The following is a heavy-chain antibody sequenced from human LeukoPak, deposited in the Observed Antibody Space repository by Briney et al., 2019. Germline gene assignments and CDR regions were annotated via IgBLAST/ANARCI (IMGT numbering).Heavy chain of an antibody. J-gene: IGHJ5*02. CDR2: LSHSGSS. CDR1: GYSISSGYY. Sequence: SETLSLTCTVSGYSISSGYYWDWIRQPPGKGLEWIGTLSHSGSSYYNPSLKSRVTISVDTSKNQFSLNLSSVTAADTAVYYCARGLSFDPWGQGTLVTVSS. V-gene: IGHV4-38-2*02. CDR3: ARGLSFDP.